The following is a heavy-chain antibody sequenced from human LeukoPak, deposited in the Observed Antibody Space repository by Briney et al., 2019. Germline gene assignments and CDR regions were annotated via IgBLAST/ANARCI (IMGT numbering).Heavy chain of an antibody. D-gene: IGHD5-18*01. CDR1: GFTFSSYG. CDR2: IRYDGSNK. CDR3: AKGLGISSDTAMNYYMDV. V-gene: IGHV3-30*02. J-gene: IGHJ6*03. Sequence: PGGSLRLSCAASGFTFSSYGMHWVRQAPGKGLEWVAFIRYDGSNKYYADSVKGRFTISRDNSKNTLYLQMNSLRAEDTALYYCAKGLGISSDTAMNYYMDVWGKGTTVTVSS.